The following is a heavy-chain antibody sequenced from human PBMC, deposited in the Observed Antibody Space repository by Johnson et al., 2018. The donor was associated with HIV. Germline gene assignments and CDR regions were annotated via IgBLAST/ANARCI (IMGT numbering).Heavy chain of an antibody. V-gene: IGHV3-23*04. J-gene: IGHJ3*02. D-gene: IGHD6-13*01. CDR2: ISGSGGST. CDR1: GFTFSSYA. CDR3: ARDHLSSRGAFDI. Sequence: VQLVESGGGLVQPGGSLRLSCAASGFTFSSYAMHWVRQAPGKGLEWVSAISGSGGSTYYADSVKGRFTISRDNSKNTLYLQMNSLRAEDTAVYYCARDHLSSRGAFDIWGQGTMVTVSS.